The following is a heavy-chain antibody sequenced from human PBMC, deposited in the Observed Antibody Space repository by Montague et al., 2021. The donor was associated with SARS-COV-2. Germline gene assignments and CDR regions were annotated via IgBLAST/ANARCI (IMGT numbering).Heavy chain of an antibody. CDR2: INQSGAP. Sequence: SETLSLTCAVSRGSFSNYYWTWIRQPPGKGLEWIGEINQSGAPNYTPSLKSRVTISLDTSKNQISLKLNSVTVADTAVFFCARGRPVQGSSRHFDLISYGAFDIWGQGSLVIVSS. CDR3: ARGRPVQGSSRHFDLISYGAFDI. CDR1: RGSFSNYY. J-gene: IGHJ3*02. V-gene: IGHV4-34*01. D-gene: IGHD3-9*01.